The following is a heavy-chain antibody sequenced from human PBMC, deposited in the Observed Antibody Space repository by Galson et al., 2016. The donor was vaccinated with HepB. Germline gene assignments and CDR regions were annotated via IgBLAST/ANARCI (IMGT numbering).Heavy chain of an antibody. CDR3: ARVEELGYCGGGSCFSVDP. CDR1: GGAFSSYG. D-gene: IGHD2-15*01. CDR2: LIPMFGAP. J-gene: IGHJ5*02. Sequence: SVKVSCKASGGAFSSYGINWVRQAPGQGLEWMGGLIPMFGAPKYAQKFQGRVTITADASTGTAYMDLSSLRSEDTAIYYCARVEELGYCGGGSCFSVDPWGQGTLVTVSS. V-gene: IGHV1-69*13.